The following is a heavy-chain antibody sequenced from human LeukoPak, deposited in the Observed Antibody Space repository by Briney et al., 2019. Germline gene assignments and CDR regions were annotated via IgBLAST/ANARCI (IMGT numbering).Heavy chain of an antibody. CDR2: INHSGST. D-gene: IGHD6-13*01. CDR3: AREEDSNSWLDFDS. Sequence: SETLSLTCAVYGLSSSGYYWRWLRQPPGKGLEWIGEINHSGSTNYNPSLKSRVTISVDTSKNQFSLKLSYVTAADTAVYYCAREEDSNSWLDFDSWGQGTLVTVSS. V-gene: IGHV4-34*01. CDR1: GLSSSGYY. J-gene: IGHJ4*02.